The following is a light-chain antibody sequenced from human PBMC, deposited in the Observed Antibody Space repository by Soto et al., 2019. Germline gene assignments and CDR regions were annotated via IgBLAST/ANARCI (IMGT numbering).Light chain of an antibody. CDR3: QQYGSSYPWT. Sequence: ESVLTQSPCTLSLSPGSRSTLPCRASQSVSSNYLAWYQQKPGQAPRLXLYGASSRATGIPDRFSGSGSGTDFTLTIRRLEPEDFAVYYCQQYGSSYPWTFGQGTKVDIK. J-gene: IGKJ1*01. CDR1: QSVSSNY. V-gene: IGKV3-20*01. CDR2: GAS.